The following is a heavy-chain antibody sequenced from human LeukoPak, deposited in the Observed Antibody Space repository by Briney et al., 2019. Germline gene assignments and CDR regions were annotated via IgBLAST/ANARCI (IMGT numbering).Heavy chain of an antibody. D-gene: IGHD6-19*01. CDR1: GFTLSTYA. CDR3: ARVSDISVAAYFDY. CDR2: TSSSDAGT. V-gene: IGHV3-23*01. Sequence: PGGSLRLSCAASGFTLSTYAMSWVRQTPGKGLEWVAATSSSDAGTYHADSVKGGFTISRDNAKNSLYLQMNSLRAEDTALYYCARVSDISVAAYFDYWGQGTLVTVSS. J-gene: IGHJ4*02.